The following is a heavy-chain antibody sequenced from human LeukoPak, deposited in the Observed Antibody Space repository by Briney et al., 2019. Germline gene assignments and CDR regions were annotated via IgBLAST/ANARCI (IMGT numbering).Heavy chain of an antibody. Sequence: SVKVSCKASGRTFSSYAISWVRQSPGQRLEWMGGIIPIFGTANYAQKFQGRVTITADESTSTAYMELSSLRSEDTAVYYCARDRVDYFDYWGQGTLVTVCS. CDR3: ARDRVDYFDY. CDR2: IIPIFGTA. J-gene: IGHJ4*02. V-gene: IGHV1-69*13. CDR1: GRTFSSYA.